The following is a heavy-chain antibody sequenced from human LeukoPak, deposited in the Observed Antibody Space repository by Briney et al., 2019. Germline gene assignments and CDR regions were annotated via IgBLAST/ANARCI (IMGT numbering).Heavy chain of an antibody. CDR2: ISAYNGNT. J-gene: IGHJ5*02. CDR1: GYTFTSYG. D-gene: IGHD6-13*01. V-gene: IGHV1-18*01. CDR3: AREIAAAGMWFDP. Sequence: GVSVKVSCKASGYTFTSYGISWVRQAPGQGLEWMGWISAYNGNTNYAQKLQGRVTMTTDTSTSTAYMELRSLRSDDTAVYYCAREIAAAGMWFDPWSQGTLVTVSS.